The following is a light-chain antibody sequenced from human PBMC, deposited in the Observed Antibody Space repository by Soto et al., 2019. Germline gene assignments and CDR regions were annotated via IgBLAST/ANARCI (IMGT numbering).Light chain of an antibody. CDR3: SSYTSSSNYV. Sequence: QSALTQPTSVSGSPGQSITISCTGNHNDIGTYDYVSWYQQHPGRAPRLLIHGVTTRPSGISGRFSASKSGLTASLTISGLQPEDEADYYCSSYTSSSNYVLGNGTKVT. V-gene: IGLV2-14*03. CDR1: HNDIGTYDY. CDR2: GVT. J-gene: IGLJ1*01.